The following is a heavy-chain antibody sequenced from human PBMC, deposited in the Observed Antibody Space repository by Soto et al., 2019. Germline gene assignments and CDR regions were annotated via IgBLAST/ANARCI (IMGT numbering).Heavy chain of an antibody. CDR2: IWYDGSNK. Sequence: GGSLRLSCAASGFTFSSYGMHWVRQAPGKGLEWVAVIWYDGSNKYYADSVKGRFTISRDNSKNTLYLQMNSLRAEDTAVYYCARDYAQSSSWEEIDYWGQGTLVTVSS. CDR3: ARDYAQSSSWEEIDY. CDR1: GFTFSSYG. V-gene: IGHV3-33*01. J-gene: IGHJ4*02. D-gene: IGHD6-13*01.